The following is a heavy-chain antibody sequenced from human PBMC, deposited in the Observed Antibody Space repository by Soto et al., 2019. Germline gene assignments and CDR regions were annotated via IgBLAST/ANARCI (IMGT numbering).Heavy chain of an antibody. CDR3: AKVSLGYYYYYGMDV. V-gene: IGHV3-30*18. Sequence: GGSLRLSCAASGFTFSSYGMHWVRQAPGKGLEWVAVISYDGSNKYYADSVKGRFTISRDNSKNTLYLQMNSLRAEDTAVYYCAKVSLGYYYYYGMDVWGQGTTVTVSS. D-gene: IGHD1-26*01. CDR1: GFTFSSYG. CDR2: ISYDGSNK. J-gene: IGHJ6*02.